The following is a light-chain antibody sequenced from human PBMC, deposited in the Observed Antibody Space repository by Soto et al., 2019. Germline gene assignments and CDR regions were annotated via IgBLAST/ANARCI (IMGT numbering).Light chain of an antibody. CDR3: KQYDSFSLT. Sequence: DIQMIQSPSTLSASVGDRVTITCRASQSISGWLAWYQQKPGRAPKLLIYDASNLETGVPSRFSGSGSGTEFTLTISSLQPDDFATYYCKQYDSFSLTFGGGTKVDIK. CDR1: QSISGW. CDR2: DAS. J-gene: IGKJ4*01. V-gene: IGKV1-5*01.